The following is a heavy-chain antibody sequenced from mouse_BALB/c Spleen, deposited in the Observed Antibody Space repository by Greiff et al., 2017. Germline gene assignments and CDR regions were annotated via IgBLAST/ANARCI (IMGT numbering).Heavy chain of an antibody. Sequence: DVQLQESGPELVKPGASVKISCKASGYSFTGYYMHWVKQSHVKSLEWIGRINPYNGATSYNQNFKDKASLTVDKSSSTAYMELHSLTSEDSAVYYCAREGYGNHGGAMDYWGQGTSVTVSS. V-gene: IGHV1-31*01. J-gene: IGHJ4*01. CDR3: AREGYGNHGGAMDY. CDR1: GYSFTGYY. CDR2: INPYNGAT. D-gene: IGHD2-1*01.